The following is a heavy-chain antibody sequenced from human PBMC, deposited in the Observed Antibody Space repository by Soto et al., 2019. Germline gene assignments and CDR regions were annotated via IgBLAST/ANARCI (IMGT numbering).Heavy chain of an antibody. CDR1: GYTFTSYA. V-gene: IGHV1-3*01. J-gene: IGHJ4*02. CDR3: ATLYCSGGSCYSAY. CDR2: INAGNGNT. Sequence: ASVKVSCKASGYTFTSYAIHWVRQAPGQRLEWMGWINAGNGNTKYSQKFQGRVTITRDTSASTAYMELSSLRSEDTAVYYCATLYCSGGSCYSAYWGQGTLVTVSS. D-gene: IGHD2-15*01.